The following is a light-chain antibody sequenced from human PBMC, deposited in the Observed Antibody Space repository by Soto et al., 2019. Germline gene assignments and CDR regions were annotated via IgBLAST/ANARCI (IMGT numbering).Light chain of an antibody. CDR2: NAD. Sequence: EIVLTQSPVTLSLSPGERATLSCRASQSISSSLAWYQQKPGQAPRLLIYNADNRATGIPARFRGSGSGTDFTLTISRLEPEDFAVYSCQQRSNLPRTFGQGTKVEIK. J-gene: IGKJ1*01. V-gene: IGKV3-11*01. CDR1: QSISSS. CDR3: QQRSNLPRT.